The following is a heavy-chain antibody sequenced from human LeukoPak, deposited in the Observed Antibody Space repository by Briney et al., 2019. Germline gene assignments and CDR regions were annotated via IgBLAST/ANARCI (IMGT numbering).Heavy chain of an antibody. J-gene: IGHJ5*02. CDR3: ARIAARPGWFDP. Sequence: SETLSLTXTVSGYSISSGYYWGWIRQPPGKGLEWIGSIYHSGSTYYNPSLKSRVTISVDTSKNQFSLKLSSVTAADTAVYYCARIAARPGWFDPWGQGTLVTVSS. CDR1: GYSISSGYY. D-gene: IGHD6-6*01. V-gene: IGHV4-38-2*02. CDR2: IYHSGST.